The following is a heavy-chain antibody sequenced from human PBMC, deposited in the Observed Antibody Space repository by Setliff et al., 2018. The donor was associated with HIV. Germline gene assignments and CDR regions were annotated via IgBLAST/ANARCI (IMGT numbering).Heavy chain of an antibody. D-gene: IGHD5-18*01. CDR3: ARDSGGYNYGFAVGSFDY. CDR2: IYYTGST. V-gene: IGHV4-59*01. J-gene: IGHJ4*02. Sequence: SETLSLTCTVSSDSIRFYYWTWIRQPPGKGLEWIVNIYYTGSTNYNPSLKSRITISIDTSKSQFSLKLTSVAAADTAVYYCARDSGGYNYGFAVGSFDYWGQGALVTVSS. CDR1: SDSIRFYY.